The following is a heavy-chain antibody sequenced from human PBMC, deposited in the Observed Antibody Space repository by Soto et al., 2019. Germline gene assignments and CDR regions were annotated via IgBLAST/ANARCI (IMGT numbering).Heavy chain of an antibody. D-gene: IGHD5-18*01. CDR3: AAYTAMVTSYGMDV. CDR2: IVVGSGNT. Sequence: SVKVSCKASGFTFTSSAVQWVRQARGQRLEWIGWIVVGSGNTNYAQKFQERVTITRDMSTSTAYMELSSLRSEDTAAYYCAAYTAMVTSYGMDVWGQGTTVTVSS. J-gene: IGHJ6*02. CDR1: GFTFTSSA. V-gene: IGHV1-58*01.